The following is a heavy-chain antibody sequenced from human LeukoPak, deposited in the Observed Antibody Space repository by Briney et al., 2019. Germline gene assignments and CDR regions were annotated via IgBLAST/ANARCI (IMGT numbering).Heavy chain of an antibody. Sequence: PGGSLRLSCAASGFTFSSYSMNWVRQTPGKGLEWVSYISSGSGSIYYADSVKGRFTISRDNAKNSLYLQMNSLRDEDTAAYYCARLANFWSGANDYWGQGTLVTVSS. CDR1: GFTFSSYS. J-gene: IGHJ4*02. CDR2: ISSGSGSI. V-gene: IGHV3-48*02. D-gene: IGHD3-3*01. CDR3: ARLANFWSGANDY.